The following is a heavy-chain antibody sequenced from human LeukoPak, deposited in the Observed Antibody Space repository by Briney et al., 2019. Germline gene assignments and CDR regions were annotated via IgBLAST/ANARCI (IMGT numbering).Heavy chain of an antibody. V-gene: IGHV3-49*03. Sequence: GGSLRLSCTASGFTFGDYAMSWFRQAPGKGLEWVGFIRSKAYGGTTEYAASVKGRFTISRDDSKSIAYLQMNSLKTEDTAVYSCTRSVVGEPYNWFDPWGQGTLVTVSS. CDR1: GFTFGDYA. J-gene: IGHJ5*02. D-gene: IGHD2-15*01. CDR2: IRSKAYGGTT. CDR3: TRSVVGEPYNWFDP.